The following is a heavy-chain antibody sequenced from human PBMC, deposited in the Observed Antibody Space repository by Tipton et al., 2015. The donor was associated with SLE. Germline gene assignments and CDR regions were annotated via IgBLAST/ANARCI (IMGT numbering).Heavy chain of an antibody. CDR2: IYYSGST. Sequence: LRLSCTVSGGSISSGGYYWSWIRQHPGKGLEWIGYIYYSGSTYYNPSLKSRVTISVDTSKNQFSLKLSSVTAADTAVYYCATPSRLYFFDYWGQGILVTVSS. CDR1: GGSISSGGYY. D-gene: IGHD2/OR15-2a*01. J-gene: IGHJ4*02. CDR3: ATPSRLYFFDY. V-gene: IGHV4-31*03.